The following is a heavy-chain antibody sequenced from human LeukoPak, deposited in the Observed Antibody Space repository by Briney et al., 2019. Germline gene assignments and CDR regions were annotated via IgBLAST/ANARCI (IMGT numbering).Heavy chain of an antibody. D-gene: IGHD5-12*01. Sequence: ASVKVSCKASGYTFSSYTMIWVRQAPGQGLEWMGWINTNTGSPTYAQGFRGRFVFSLDTSVSTAYLQISSLKAEDTAVYYCAREGGIVATKTYYYYYYGMDVWGQGTTVTVSS. J-gene: IGHJ6*02. CDR2: INTNTGSP. CDR1: GYTFSSYT. V-gene: IGHV7-4-1*02. CDR3: AREGGIVATKTYYYYYYGMDV.